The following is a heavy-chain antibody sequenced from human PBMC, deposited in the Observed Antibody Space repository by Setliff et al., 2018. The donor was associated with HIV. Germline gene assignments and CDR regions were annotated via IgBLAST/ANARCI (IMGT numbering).Heavy chain of an antibody. V-gene: IGHV5-51*01. D-gene: IGHD3-22*01. J-gene: IGHJ4*02. CDR3: ARRAYYYDSRYFDY. CDR2: IYPGDSDT. CDR1: GYSFTNYW. Sequence: GESLKISCKGSGYSFTNYWIAWLRQMPGKGLECMGIIYPGDSDTRYSPSFQGQVTISADKSINTAYLQWSSLKASDTAMYYCARRAYYYDSRYFDYWGQGTLVTVSS.